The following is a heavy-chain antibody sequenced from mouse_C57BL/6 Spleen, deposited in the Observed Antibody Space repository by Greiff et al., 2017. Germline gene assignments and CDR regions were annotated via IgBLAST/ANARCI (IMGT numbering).Heavy chain of an antibody. CDR1: GFTFSSYT. CDR3: ARPPYGSSHWYMDV. CDR2: ISGGGGNT. Sequence: EVMLVESGGGLVKPGGSLKLSCAASGFTFSSYTMSWVRQTPEKRLEWVATISGGGGNTYYPDSVKGRFTISRDNAKKTLYLQMSSRRSEDTALYYWARPPYGSSHWYMDVWGTGTSVTVSS. D-gene: IGHD1-1*01. V-gene: IGHV5-9*01. J-gene: IGHJ1*03.